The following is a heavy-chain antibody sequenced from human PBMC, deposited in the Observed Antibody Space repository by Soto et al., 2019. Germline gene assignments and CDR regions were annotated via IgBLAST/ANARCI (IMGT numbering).Heavy chain of an antibody. CDR2: FDPEDGET. V-gene: IGHV1-24*01. J-gene: IGHJ4*02. Sequence: ASVKVSCKVSGYTHTELSMHWLRQSPGKGLEWMGGFDPEDGETIYAQKFQGRVTMTEDTSTDTAYMELSSLRFEDWALYSCDTLWGGYLYLDFWGKGPLVPVS. D-gene: IGHD3-3*01. CDR3: DTLWGGYLYLDF. CDR1: GYTHTELS.